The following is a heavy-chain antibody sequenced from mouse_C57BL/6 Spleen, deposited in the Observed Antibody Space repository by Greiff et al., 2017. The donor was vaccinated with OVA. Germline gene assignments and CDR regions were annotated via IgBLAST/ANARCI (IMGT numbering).Heavy chain of an antibody. D-gene: IGHD2-5*01. CDR2: FYPGSGSI. Sequence: VQLQQSGAELVKPGASVKLSCKASGYTFTEYTIHWVKQRSGQGLEWIGWFYPGSGSIKYNEKFKDKATVTADKSSSTVYMELSRLTSEDSAVYFCARHEESNYFFMDYWGQGTSVTVSS. V-gene: IGHV1-62-2*01. J-gene: IGHJ4*01. CDR3: ARHEESNYFFMDY. CDR1: GYTFTEYT.